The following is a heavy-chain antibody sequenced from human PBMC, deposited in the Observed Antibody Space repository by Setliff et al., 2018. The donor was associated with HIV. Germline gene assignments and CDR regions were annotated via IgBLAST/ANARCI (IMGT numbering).Heavy chain of an antibody. CDR2: ISSSGSTI. J-gene: IGHJ6*02. V-gene: IGHV3-11*01. CDR3: ARDLVVVVPAAIGSGYYYYGMDV. D-gene: IGHD2-2*01. CDR1: GFTFSDYY. Sequence: GGSLRLSCAASGFTFSDYYMSWIRQAPGKGLEWVSYISSSGSTIYYADSVKGRFTISRDNAKNSLYLQMNSLRAEDTAVYYCARDLVVVVPAAIGSGYYYYGMDVWGQGTTVTAP.